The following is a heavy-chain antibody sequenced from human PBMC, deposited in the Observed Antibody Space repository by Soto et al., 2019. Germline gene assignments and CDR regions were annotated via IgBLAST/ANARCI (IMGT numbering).Heavy chain of an antibody. V-gene: IGHV1-18*01. CDR1: GYTFTSYG. Sequence: ASVKVSCKASGYTFTSYGISWVRQAPGQGLEWMGWISAYNGNTNYAQKLQGRVTMTTDTSTSTAYMELRSLRSDDTAVYYCARDQSITIFRVVIMTAGPWGQGTLVTVSS. CDR2: ISAYNGNT. J-gene: IGHJ5*02. D-gene: IGHD3-3*01. CDR3: ARDQSITIFRVVIMTAGP.